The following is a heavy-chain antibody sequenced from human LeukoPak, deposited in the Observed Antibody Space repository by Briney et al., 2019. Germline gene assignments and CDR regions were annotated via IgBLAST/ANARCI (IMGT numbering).Heavy chain of an antibody. CDR1: GYTFTSYD. Sequence: ASVTVSCKASGYTFTSYDINWVRQAPGQGLEWMGWMNPNSGNTGYAQKFQGRVTMTRNTSISTAYMELSSLRSEDTAVYYCARDNQAGYCSGGSCSSLMWFDPWGQGTLVTVSS. CDR2: MNPNSGNT. J-gene: IGHJ5*02. V-gene: IGHV1-8*01. CDR3: ARDNQAGYCSGGSCSSLMWFDP. D-gene: IGHD2-15*01.